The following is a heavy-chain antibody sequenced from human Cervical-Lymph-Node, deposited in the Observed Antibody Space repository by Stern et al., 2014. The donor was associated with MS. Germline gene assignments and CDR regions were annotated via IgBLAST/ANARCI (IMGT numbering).Heavy chain of an antibody. V-gene: IGHV4-61*02. D-gene: IGHD6-19*01. CDR1: GGSISSGSYY. CDR2: IYTSGSN. Sequence: QVQLQESGPGLVKPSQTLSLTCTVSGGSISSGSYYWSWIRQPAGKGLEWIGRIYTSGSNNYNPSLKSRVPISVDTSKNQFSLKLSSGTAADTAVYYCAREGSSGWYEYFQHWGQGTLVTVSS. J-gene: IGHJ1*01. CDR3: AREGSSGWYEYFQH.